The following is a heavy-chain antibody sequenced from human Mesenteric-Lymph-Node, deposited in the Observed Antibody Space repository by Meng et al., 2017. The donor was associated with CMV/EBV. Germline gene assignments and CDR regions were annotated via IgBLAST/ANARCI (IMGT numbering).Heavy chain of an antibody. Sequence: SETLSLTCTVSGGSISSGSYYWGWIRHPPGKGLEWIGNSYYSGSTYYNPSLRSRVTISVDTSKDQLSLILDSVTAADTAVYYCARLSNFWYFDYWGHGSLVTVSS. V-gene: IGHV4-39*07. CDR1: GGSISSGSYY. CDR3: ARLSNFWYFDY. CDR2: SYYSGST. J-gene: IGHJ4*01. D-gene: IGHD4-11*01.